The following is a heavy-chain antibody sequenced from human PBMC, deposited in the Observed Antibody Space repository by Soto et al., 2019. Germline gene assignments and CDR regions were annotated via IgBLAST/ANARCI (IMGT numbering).Heavy chain of an antibody. CDR1: GGTFSSYA. Sequence: QVQLVQSGAEVKKPGSSVKVSCKASGGTFSSYAISWVRQAPGQGLEWMGGIIPIFGTANYAQKFQGRVTITADEYTSTAYMELSSLRSEDTAVYYCATPIKALRGYYYGMDVWGQGTTVTVSS. D-gene: IGHD3-16*02. CDR2: IIPIFGTA. J-gene: IGHJ6*02. CDR3: ATPIKALRGYYYGMDV. V-gene: IGHV1-69*12.